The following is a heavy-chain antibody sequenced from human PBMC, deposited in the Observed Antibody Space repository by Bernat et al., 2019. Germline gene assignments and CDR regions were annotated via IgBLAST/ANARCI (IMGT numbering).Heavy chain of an antibody. CDR3: ARDSLLQRGGWFDP. Sequence: QMQLVESGGGVVQPGRSLRLSCAASGFTFSSYAVNWVRQAPGKGLEWVAVISYDGSNKYYADSVKGRFTISRDNSKNTLYLQMNNLRPEDTAVYYCARDSLLQRGGWFDPWGQGTLVTVSS. CDR1: GFTFSSYA. CDR2: ISYDGSNK. J-gene: IGHJ5*02. D-gene: IGHD3-16*01. V-gene: IGHV3-30-3*01.